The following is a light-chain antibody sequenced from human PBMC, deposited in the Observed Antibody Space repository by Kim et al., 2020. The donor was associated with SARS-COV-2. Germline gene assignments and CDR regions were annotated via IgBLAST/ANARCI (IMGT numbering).Light chain of an antibody. J-gene: IGLJ1*01. Sequence: SVSPGQTASIPCSGDKLGDKYACWYQQKPGQSPVLVIYQDNKRPSGIPERFSGSNSGNTATLTISGTQAMDEADYYCQAWDSSTYVFGTGTKVTV. CDR2: QDN. CDR1: KLGDKY. V-gene: IGLV3-1*01. CDR3: QAWDSSTYV.